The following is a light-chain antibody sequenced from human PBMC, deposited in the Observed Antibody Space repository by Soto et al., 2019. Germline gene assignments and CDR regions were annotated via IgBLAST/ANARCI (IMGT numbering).Light chain of an antibody. V-gene: IGKV1-5*01. Sequence: DIQMTQSPSTLSASVGDRVAITCRASQSISDWLAWYQQKPGRAPKLLIYDASILESGVPSRFGGSGSGTDFALTISSLQPDDFATYYCQQYNSPSQTFGPGPKVDTK. CDR2: DAS. CDR1: QSISDW. J-gene: IGKJ1*01. CDR3: QQYNSPSQT.